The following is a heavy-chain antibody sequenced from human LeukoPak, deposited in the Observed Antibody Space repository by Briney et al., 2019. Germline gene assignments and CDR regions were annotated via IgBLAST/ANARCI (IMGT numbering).Heavy chain of an antibody. CDR1: GGSISSYY. Sequence: PSETLSLTCTVSGGSISSYYWSWIRQPPGKGLEWIGYIYYSGSTNYNPSLRSRVTISVDTSKNQFSLKLSSVTSADTAVYYCARAPEWFDPWGQGTLVTVSS. J-gene: IGHJ5*02. V-gene: IGHV4-59*01. D-gene: IGHD1-14*01. CDR2: IYYSGST. CDR3: ARAPEWFDP.